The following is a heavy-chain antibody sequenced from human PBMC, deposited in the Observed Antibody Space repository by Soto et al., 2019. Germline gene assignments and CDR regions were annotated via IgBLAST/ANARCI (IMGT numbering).Heavy chain of an antibody. V-gene: IGHV4-59*08. CDR3: ARHHDS. CDR1: GGSISSYY. CDR2: IYYSGST. Sequence: QVQLQDSGPGLVKPSETLSLTCTVSGGSISSYYWSWIRQPPGKGLEWIGYIYYSGSTNYNPSLMSRVTISVDTSKNQFSLKLSSVTAAVTAVYYCARHHDSWGQGTLVTVSS. J-gene: IGHJ4*02.